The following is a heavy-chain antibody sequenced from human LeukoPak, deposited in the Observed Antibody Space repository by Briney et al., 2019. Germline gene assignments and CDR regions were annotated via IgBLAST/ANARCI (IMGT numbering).Heavy chain of an antibody. D-gene: IGHD3-10*01. J-gene: IGHJ5*02. CDR3: AKDMFPTMVRGVIITS. Sequence: ASVKVSCKASGYTFTGYYMHWVRQAPGQGLEWMGWINPNSGGTNYAQKFQGRVTMTRDTSISTAYMELSRLRSDDTAVYYCAKDMFPTMVRGVIITSWGQGTLVTVSS. V-gene: IGHV1-2*02. CDR1: GYTFTGYY. CDR2: INPNSGGT.